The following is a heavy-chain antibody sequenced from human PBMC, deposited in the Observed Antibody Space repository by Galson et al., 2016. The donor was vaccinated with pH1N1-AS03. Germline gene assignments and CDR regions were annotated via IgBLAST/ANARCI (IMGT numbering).Heavy chain of an antibody. J-gene: IGHJ4*02. CDR2: ISAYNGNT. CDR3: VKAITDYGVWNGYSRGVDY. D-gene: IGHD3-3*01. CDR1: GYSFINFG. Sequence: SVKVSCKASGYSFINFGITWVRQAPGQGLEWVGWISAYNGNTNYAQKFLGRVSMTTDTSTSTAYMELRSLRSDDTAIYYCVKAITDYGVWNGYSRGVDYWGQGPLVTVSS. V-gene: IGHV1-18*01.